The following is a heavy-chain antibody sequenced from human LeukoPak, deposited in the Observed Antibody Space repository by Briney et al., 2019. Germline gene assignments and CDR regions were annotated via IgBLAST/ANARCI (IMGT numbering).Heavy chain of an antibody. CDR2: INHSGST. Sequence: SETLSLTCAVYGGSFSGYYWSWIRQPPGKGLEWIGEINHSGSTNYNPSLKSRVTISVDTSKNQFSLKLSSVTAADTAVYYCARGLEVMATIDHWGQGTLVTVSS. CDR3: ARGLEVMATIDH. D-gene: IGHD5-24*01. V-gene: IGHV4-34*01. J-gene: IGHJ4*02. CDR1: GGSFSGYY.